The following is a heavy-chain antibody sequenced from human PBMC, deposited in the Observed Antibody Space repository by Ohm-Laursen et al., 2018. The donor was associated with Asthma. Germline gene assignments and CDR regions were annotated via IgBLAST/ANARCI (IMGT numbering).Heavy chain of an antibody. CDR2: IRSSGITI. CDR3: AKDIGGYDFYYGMDV. CDR1: GFTFSDHY. V-gene: IGHV3-11*01. Sequence: SLRLSCAASGFTFSDHYMSWIRQAPGKGLEWISYIRSSGITIYYADSVKGRFTISRDDAKNSLYLQMNSLRAEDTALYYCAKDIGGYDFYYGMDVWGQETRSPSP. J-gene: IGHJ6*02. D-gene: IGHD5-12*01.